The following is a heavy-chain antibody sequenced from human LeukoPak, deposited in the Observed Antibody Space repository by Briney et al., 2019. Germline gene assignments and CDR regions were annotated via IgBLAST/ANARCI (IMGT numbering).Heavy chain of an antibody. V-gene: IGHV3-33*06. J-gene: IGHJ6*04. Sequence: PGTSLRLSCAASGFPFNTYAMHWVRQAPGKGLEWVTLIWHDGSHKFYIDSVRGRFTISRDNSKNTVYLQMNGLRAEDTAVYYCAKVERDCSGGSCGDHYYYYGMDVWGKGTTVTVSS. CDR1: GFPFNTYA. CDR2: IWHDGSHK. D-gene: IGHD2-15*01. CDR3: AKVERDCSGGSCGDHYYYYGMDV.